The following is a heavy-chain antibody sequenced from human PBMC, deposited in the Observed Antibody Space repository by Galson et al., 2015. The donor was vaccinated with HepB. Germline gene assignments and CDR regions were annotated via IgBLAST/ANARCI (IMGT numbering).Heavy chain of an antibody. J-gene: IGHJ6*02. D-gene: IGHD3-10*01. CDR1: GFTFSSYG. Sequence: SLRLSCAASGFTFSSYGMHWVRQAPGKGLEWVAVIWYDGSNKYYADSVKGRFTISRDNSKNTLYLQMNSLRAEDTAVYYCARDDSSYYGSGTLSHYYGMDVWGQGTTVTVSS. CDR3: ARDDSSYYGSGTLSHYYGMDV. CDR2: IWYDGSNK. V-gene: IGHV3-33*01.